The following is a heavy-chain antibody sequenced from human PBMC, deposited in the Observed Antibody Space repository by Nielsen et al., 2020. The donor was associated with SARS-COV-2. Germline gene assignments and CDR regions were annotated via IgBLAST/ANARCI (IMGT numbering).Heavy chain of an antibody. J-gene: IGHJ5*02. Sequence: SETLSLTCTVSGGSISSNYWSWIRQPPGKGLEWIGYIYYSGSTYYNPSLKSRVTISVDTSKNQFSLKLSSVTAADTALYYCARGYDILTGYFRRNWFDPWGQGTLVTVSS. D-gene: IGHD3-9*01. V-gene: IGHV4-59*08. CDR2: IYYSGST. CDR3: ARGYDILTGYFRRNWFDP. CDR1: GGSISSNY.